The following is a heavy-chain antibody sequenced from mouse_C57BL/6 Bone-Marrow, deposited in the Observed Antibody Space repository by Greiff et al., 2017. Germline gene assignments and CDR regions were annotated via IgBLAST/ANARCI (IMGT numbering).Heavy chain of an antibody. CDR3: ARGDYDVGWFAD. J-gene: IGHJ3*01. V-gene: IGHV1-4*01. D-gene: IGHD2-4*01. CDR2: INPSGGYT. CDR1: GYTFTSFT. Sequence: HVLLQQSGAELARPGASVKMSCKASGYTFTSFTMHWVNQRPGQGLEWIGYINPSGGYTKYNQKFKDKATLTADKSSSTAYMQLSSLTSEDSAGYYCARGDYDVGWFADWGQGTLVTVSA.